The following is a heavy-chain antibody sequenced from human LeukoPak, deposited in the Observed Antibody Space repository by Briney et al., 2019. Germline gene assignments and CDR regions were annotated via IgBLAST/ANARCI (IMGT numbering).Heavy chain of an antibody. Sequence: GASVKVSCKASGYPFTDYYIHWVRQAPGQGLEWMGWINPNSGATNYPQKFQGRGTMTRDRSISTAYMELNRLRSDDTAIYYCATGSGYDYLAIDIWGQGTVVTVSS. CDR1: GYPFTDYY. V-gene: IGHV1-2*02. CDR2: INPNSGAT. D-gene: IGHD5-12*01. CDR3: ATGSGYDYLAIDI. J-gene: IGHJ3*02.